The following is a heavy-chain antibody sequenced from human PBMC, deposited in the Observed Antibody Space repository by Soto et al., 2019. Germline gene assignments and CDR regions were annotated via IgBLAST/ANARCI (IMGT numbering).Heavy chain of an antibody. CDR2: IVPMLGTP. V-gene: IGHV1-69*13. D-gene: IGHD1-26*01. CDR1: GGTFDNFI. J-gene: IGHJ6*02. CDR3: ARNGTYSSSLSQYSGMDV. Sequence: GASVKVSCKASGGTFDNFIMNWVRQTPGRGLEWMGGIVPMLGTPTYAEKFKGRVTISATGSTSTMYMEVTSLRSEGTAIYYCARNGTYSSSLSQYSGMDVWGQGTTVTVSS.